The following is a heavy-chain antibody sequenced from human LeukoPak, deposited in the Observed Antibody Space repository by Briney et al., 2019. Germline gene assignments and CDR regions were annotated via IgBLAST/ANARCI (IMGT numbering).Heavy chain of an antibody. Sequence: PSETLSLTCAVYGGSFSGYYWSWIRQPPGKGREWIGEINHSGSTNYNPPLKSRVTIPVDPSKNQFSLKLRPVTAADTAVYYCAREGWRARFDSWGQGTLVTVS. D-gene: IGHD2-15*01. J-gene: IGHJ5*01. CDR3: AREGWRARFDS. CDR1: GGSFSGYY. CDR2: INHSGST. V-gene: IGHV4-34*01.